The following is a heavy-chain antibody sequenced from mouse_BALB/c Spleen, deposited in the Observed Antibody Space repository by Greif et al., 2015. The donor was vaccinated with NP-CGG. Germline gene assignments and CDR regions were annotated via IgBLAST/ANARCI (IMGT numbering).Heavy chain of an antibody. CDR2: IYPSDSYT. CDR3: TRSEGNYYFDY. Sequence: VQRVESGTELVRPGASVKLSCKASGYTFTSYWINWVKQRPGQGLEWIGNIYPSDSYTNYNQKFKDKATLTVDKSSSTAYMQLSSPTSEDSAVYYCTRSEGNYYFDYWGQGTTLTVSS. J-gene: IGHJ2*01. CDR1: GYTFTSYW. V-gene: IGHV1-69*02. D-gene: IGHD2-1*01.